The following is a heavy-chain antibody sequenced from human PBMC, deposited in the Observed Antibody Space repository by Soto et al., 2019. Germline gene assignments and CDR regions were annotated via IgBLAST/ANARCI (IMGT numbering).Heavy chain of an antibody. J-gene: IGHJ4*02. D-gene: IGHD3-10*01. V-gene: IGHV1-69*01. CDR3: ATGGTYYATSALAY. CDR1: GDAFSSYA. CDR2: IIPICGTP. Sequence: QVQLVQSVAEVKKPGSSVKVSCKASGDAFSSYAISWVRQAPGHGLEWMGRIIPICGTPNYAQRVEGRVTITADESTSTANMELSSLRSEDTAVYYCATGGTYYATSALAYWGQRTLVTVSS.